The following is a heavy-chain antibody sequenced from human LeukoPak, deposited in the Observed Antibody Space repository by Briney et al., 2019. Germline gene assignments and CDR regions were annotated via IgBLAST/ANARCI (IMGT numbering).Heavy chain of an antibody. CDR2: ISWNSGSI. D-gene: IGHD1-1*01. V-gene: IGHV3-9*01. J-gene: IGHJ4*02. CDR3: AKAISLVQPFDY. CDR1: GFTFDDYA. Sequence: GGSLRLSCAASGFTFDDYAMHWVRPAPGKGLEWVPGISWNSGSIGYADSVKGRFTISRDNAKNSLYLQMNSLRAEDTALYYCAKAISLVQPFDYWGQGTLVTVSS.